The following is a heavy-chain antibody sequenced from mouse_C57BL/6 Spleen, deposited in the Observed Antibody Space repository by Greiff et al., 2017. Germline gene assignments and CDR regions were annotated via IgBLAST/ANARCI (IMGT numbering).Heavy chain of an antibody. CDR1: GYTFTSYW. V-gene: IGHV1-72*01. CDR3: ARSGIFYDEAMDY. J-gene: IGHJ4*01. Sequence: QVQLQQPGAELVKPGASVKLSCKASGYTFTSYWMHWVKQRPGRGLERIGRIDPNSGGTKYNEKFKSKATLTVDKPSSTAYMQLSSLTSEDSAVYYCARSGIFYDEAMDYWGQGTSVTVSS. D-gene: IGHD2-4*01. CDR2: IDPNSGGT.